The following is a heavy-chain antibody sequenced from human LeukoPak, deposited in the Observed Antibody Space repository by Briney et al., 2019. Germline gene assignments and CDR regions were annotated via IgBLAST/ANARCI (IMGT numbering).Heavy chain of an antibody. CDR1: GFTFSDHG. D-gene: IGHD3-22*01. J-gene: IGHJ4*02. Sequence: GGSLRLSCAAAGFTFSDHGMNWVRQTPGKGLEWVSEVTPNGGTPGYADSVKGRFTISRDNAKNSLYLQMSSLRAEDTAVYYCARAATTYYYDTSGYYWGQGTLVAVSS. CDR2: VTPNGGTP. CDR3: ARAATTYYYDTSGYY. V-gene: IGHV3-20*04.